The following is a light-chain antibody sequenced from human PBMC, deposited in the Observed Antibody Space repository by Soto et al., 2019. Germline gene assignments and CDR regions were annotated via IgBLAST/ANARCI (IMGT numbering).Light chain of an antibody. J-gene: IGKJ1*01. CDR3: QQYDNFRT. CDR1: QDISNY. V-gene: IGKV1-33*01. Sequence: DIQMTQSPSSLSASVGDRVTITCQASQDISNYLNWYQQKPGKAPKLLIYDASNLETGVPSRFSGSVSGTDFTFTISSLQPEDVATYYCQQYDNFRTFGQGTKVEIK. CDR2: DAS.